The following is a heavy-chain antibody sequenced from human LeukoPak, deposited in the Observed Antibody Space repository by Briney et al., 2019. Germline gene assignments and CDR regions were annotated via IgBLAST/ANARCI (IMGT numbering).Heavy chain of an antibody. CDR3: ARDLQRYYDSGGYYPGY. Sequence: VASVKVSCKASGYTFTSYYMHWVRQAPGQGLEWMGIINPSGGSTSYAQKFQGRVTMTRDTSTSTVYMELSSLSSEDTAVYYCARDLQRYYDSGGYYPGYWGQGTLVTVSS. V-gene: IGHV1-46*01. CDR2: INPSGGST. D-gene: IGHD3-22*01. J-gene: IGHJ4*02. CDR1: GYTFTSYY.